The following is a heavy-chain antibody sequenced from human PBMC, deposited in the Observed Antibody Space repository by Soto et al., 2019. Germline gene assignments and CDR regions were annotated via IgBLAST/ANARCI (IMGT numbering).Heavy chain of an antibody. CDR1: GGSISSRNW. Sequence: QVQLQESGPGLVKPSGPLSLTCAVSGGSISSRNWWSWVRQPPGKGQEWMGEIYHSGSTHYNPSLKSRVTISVDKSKNPFSLKLSSVTAADTAVYYCARVGSSPDFDYWGQGTLVTVSS. CDR3: ARVGSSPDFDY. D-gene: IGHD6-6*01. CDR2: IYHSGST. J-gene: IGHJ4*02. V-gene: IGHV4-4*02.